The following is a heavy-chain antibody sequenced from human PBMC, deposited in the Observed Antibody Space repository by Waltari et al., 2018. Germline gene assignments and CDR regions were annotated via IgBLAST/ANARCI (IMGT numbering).Heavy chain of an antibody. V-gene: IGHV3-30-3*01. J-gene: IGHJ4*02. CDR2: ISYDGSNK. CDR3: ARESSSGTFDY. Sequence: QVQLVESGGGVVQPGRSLRLSCAASGFTFSRYAMHWVRQAPGKGLEWVAVISYDGSNKYYADSVKGRFTISRDNSKNTLYLQMNSLRAEDTAVYYCARESSSGTFDYWGQGTLVTVSS. D-gene: IGHD6-19*01. CDR1: GFTFSRYA.